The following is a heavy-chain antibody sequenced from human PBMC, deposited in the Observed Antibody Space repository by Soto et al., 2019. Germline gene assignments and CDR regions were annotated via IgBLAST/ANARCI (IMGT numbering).Heavy chain of an antibody. D-gene: IGHD5-12*01. CDR1: GFTFSGHY. CDR2: IRSSDTDT. Sequence: PGGSLRLSCAGSGFTFSGHYMTWVRQAPGKGLEWISYIRSSDTDTYYADSVEGRFTISRDNGKKSLYLQMNSLRAEDTAVYYCATGACSGYDCYLDYWGQGTLVTVSS. CDR3: ATGACSGYDCYLDY. J-gene: IGHJ4*02. V-gene: IGHV3-11*03.